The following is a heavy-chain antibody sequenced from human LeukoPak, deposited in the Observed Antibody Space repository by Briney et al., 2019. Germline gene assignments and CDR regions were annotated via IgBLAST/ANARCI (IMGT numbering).Heavy chain of an antibody. CDR3: ARISPYKYSYGVIDY. Sequence: LETLSLTCTVSGGSISSYYWSWIRQPPGKGLEWIGYIYYSGSTNYNPSLKSRVTISVDTSKNQFSLKLSSVTAADTAVYYCARISPYKYSYGVIDYWGQGTLVTVSS. V-gene: IGHV4-59*01. D-gene: IGHD5-18*01. J-gene: IGHJ4*02. CDR2: IYYSGST. CDR1: GGSISSYY.